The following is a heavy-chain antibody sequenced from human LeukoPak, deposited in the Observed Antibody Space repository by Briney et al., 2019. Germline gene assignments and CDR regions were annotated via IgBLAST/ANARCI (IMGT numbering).Heavy chain of an antibody. CDR2: IYHSGST. J-gene: IGHJ3*02. CDR3: AREVGIVVVTDAFDI. CDR1: GGSISSGGYS. V-gene: IGHV4-30-2*05. D-gene: IGHD3-22*01. Sequence: SETLSLTCTVSGGSISSGGYSWSWIRQPTGKGLEWIGYIYHSGSTYYNPSLKSRVTISVDTSKNQFSLKLSSVTAADTAVYYCAREVGIVVVTDAFDIWGQGTMVTVSS.